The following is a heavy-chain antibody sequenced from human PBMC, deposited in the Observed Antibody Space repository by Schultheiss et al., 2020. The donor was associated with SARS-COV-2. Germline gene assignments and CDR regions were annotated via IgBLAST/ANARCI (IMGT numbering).Heavy chain of an antibody. J-gene: IGHJ4*02. CDR1: GGSISSYY. D-gene: IGHD3-10*01. CDR3: ARGAMVRGAHSDY. CDR2: IYYSGST. V-gene: IGHV4-59*12. Sequence: SETLSLTCTVSGGSISSYYWSWIRQPPGKGLEWIGYIYYSGSTNYNPSLKSRVTISVDTSKNQFSLKLSSVTAADTAVYYCARGAMVRGAHSDYWGQGTLVTVSS.